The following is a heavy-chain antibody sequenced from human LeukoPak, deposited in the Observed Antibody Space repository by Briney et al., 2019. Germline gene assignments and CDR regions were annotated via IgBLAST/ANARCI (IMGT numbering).Heavy chain of an antibody. J-gene: IGHJ4*02. CDR1: GGSISSYY. CDR3: AREVYCSGGSCYSV. Sequence: PSETLSLTCTVSGGSISSYYWSWIRQPPGKGLEWIGYIYYSGSTNYNPSLKSRVTISVDTSKNQFSLKLSSVTAADTAVYYCAREVYCSGGSCYSVWGQGTLVTVSS. V-gene: IGHV4-59*01. CDR2: IYYSGST. D-gene: IGHD2-15*01.